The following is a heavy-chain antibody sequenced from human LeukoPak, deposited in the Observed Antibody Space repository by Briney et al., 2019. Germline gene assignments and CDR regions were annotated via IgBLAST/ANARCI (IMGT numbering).Heavy chain of an antibody. Sequence: GGSLRLSCAASGFTFSSYAVSWVRQAPGKGLEWVSAISGSGGSTYYADSVKGRFTISRDNSKNTLYLQMNSLRAEDTAVYYCARLREITFGGVIGIDYWGQGTLVTVSS. CDR3: ARLREITFGGVIGIDY. J-gene: IGHJ4*02. CDR1: GFTFSSYA. V-gene: IGHV3-23*01. D-gene: IGHD3-16*02. CDR2: ISGSGGST.